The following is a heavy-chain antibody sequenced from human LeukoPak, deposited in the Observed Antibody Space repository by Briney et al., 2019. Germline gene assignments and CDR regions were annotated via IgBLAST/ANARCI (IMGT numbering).Heavy chain of an antibody. CDR2: ISSSSSYI. Sequence: GGSLRLSCAASGFTFSSYSMNWVRQAPGKGLEWVSSISSSSSYIYYADSVKGRFTISRDNAKNSLYLQMNSLRAEDTAVYDCARDRSSGTLDDAFDIWGQGTMVTVSS. CDR3: ARDRSSGTLDDAFDI. CDR1: GFTFSSYS. V-gene: IGHV3-21*01. D-gene: IGHD1-26*01. J-gene: IGHJ3*02.